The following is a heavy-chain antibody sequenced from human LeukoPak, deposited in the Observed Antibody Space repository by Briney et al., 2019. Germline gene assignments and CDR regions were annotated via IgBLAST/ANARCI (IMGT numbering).Heavy chain of an antibody. CDR1: GYTFTGYY. Sequence: ASVKVSCKASGYTFTGYYMHWVRQAPGQGLEWMGWINPNSGGTNYAQKFQGRVTMTRDTSITTAYMELSRLRSDDTAVYYCARAVGSGSFQTYYYYMDVWGKGTTVTISS. CDR2: INPNSGGT. J-gene: IGHJ6*03. V-gene: IGHV1-2*02. CDR3: ARAVGSGSFQTYYYYMDV. D-gene: IGHD3-10*01.